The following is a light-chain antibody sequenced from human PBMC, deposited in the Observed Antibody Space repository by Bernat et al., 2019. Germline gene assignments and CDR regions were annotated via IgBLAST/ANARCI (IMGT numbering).Light chain of an antibody. CDR1: QSISSW. Sequence: DIQMTQSPSTLSASVGDRVTITCRVSQSISSWLAWYQQKPGKAPKVLLYKASDLESGVPSRFSGSGSGTEFTLTISSLQPDDFATYYCQHYYSYPLTFGGGTKVEI. J-gene: IGKJ4*01. CDR3: QHYYSYPLT. V-gene: IGKV1-5*03. CDR2: KAS.